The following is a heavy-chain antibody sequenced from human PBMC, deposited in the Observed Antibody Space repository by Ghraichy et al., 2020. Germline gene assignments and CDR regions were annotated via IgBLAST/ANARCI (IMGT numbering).Heavy chain of an antibody. CDR3: ARDLPPTTATTTYHYYGMDV. CDR1: GYTFTDYF. D-gene: IGHD4-17*01. V-gene: IGHV1-2*04. J-gene: IGHJ6*02. Sequence: ASVKVSCKTSGYTFTDYFIHWVRQAPGQGLEWLGWINPNSGATNYAQKFRGWVTMTRDTSINTAYLEVTRLSSDDTAVFYCARDLPPTTATTTYHYYGMDVWGPGTTVTVSS. CDR2: INPNSGAT.